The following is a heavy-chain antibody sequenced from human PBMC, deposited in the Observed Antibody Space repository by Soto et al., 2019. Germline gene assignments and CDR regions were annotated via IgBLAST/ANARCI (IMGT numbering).Heavy chain of an antibody. V-gene: IGHV4-39*01. CDR3: ARHRGKYYDFWSGYHDAFDI. D-gene: IGHD3-3*01. Sequence: SETLSLTCTVSGGSISSSSYYWGWIRQPPGKGLEWIGSIYYSGSTYYNPSLKSRVTISVDTSKNQFSLKLSSVTAADTAVYYCARHRGKYYDFWSGYHDAFDIWGQGTMVTVSS. CDR2: IYYSGST. CDR1: GGSISSSSYY. J-gene: IGHJ3*02.